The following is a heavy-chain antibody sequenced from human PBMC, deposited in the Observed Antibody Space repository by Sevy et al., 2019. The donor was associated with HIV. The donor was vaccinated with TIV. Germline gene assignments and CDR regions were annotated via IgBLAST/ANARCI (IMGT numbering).Heavy chain of an antibody. CDR3: ARDSDGSGHYYADFFDY. CDR2: ISTYSGET. V-gene: IGHV1-18*01. CDR1: GYTFTTYP. Sequence: ASVKVSCKASGYTFTTYPIGWVRQAPGQGLEWMGWISTYSGETRDAQKFQGRATITTDTSTSTAYLDLRSLRSDDTALYYCARDSDGSGHYYADFFDYWGQGTLVTVSS. J-gene: IGHJ4*02. D-gene: IGHD3-22*01.